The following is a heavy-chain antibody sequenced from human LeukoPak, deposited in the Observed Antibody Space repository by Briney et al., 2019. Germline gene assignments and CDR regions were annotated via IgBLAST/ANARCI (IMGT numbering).Heavy chain of an antibody. CDR1: GISVESNY. CDR3: ARESPTSGIDS. Sequence: PGGSLRLSCSASGISVESNYMSWVRQAPGKGLEWVSLIYKNGKEYYAESAKGRFYIPRDISKNSLDLQMNRLRGDDTAVYYCARESPTSGIDSWGQGTLVIVSS. D-gene: IGHD2-15*01. J-gene: IGHJ5*01. V-gene: IGHV3-53*01. CDR2: IYKNGKE.